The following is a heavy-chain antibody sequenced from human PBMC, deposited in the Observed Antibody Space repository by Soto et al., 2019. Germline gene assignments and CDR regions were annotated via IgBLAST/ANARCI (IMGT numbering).Heavy chain of an antibody. CDR1: GGSISSYY. CDR3: ARHNYGSWSTYFDY. Sequence: QVQLQESGPGLVKPSETLSLTCTVSGGSISSYYWSWIRQPPGKGLAWIGYIYYSGSTNYNPSLKSRVTISVDTSKNQFPLKLNSMTAADTAVYYCARHNYGSWSTYFDYWGQGTLVTVSS. CDR2: IYYSGST. V-gene: IGHV4-59*08. J-gene: IGHJ4*02. D-gene: IGHD3-10*01.